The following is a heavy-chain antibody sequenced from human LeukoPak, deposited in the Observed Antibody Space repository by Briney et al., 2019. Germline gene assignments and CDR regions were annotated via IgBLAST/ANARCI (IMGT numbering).Heavy chain of an antibody. Sequence: ASVKVSCKASGYTFTSYGITWVRQAPGQGLEWMGWISAYNGNTNYAQKLQGRVTMTTDTSTSTAYMELRSLRSDDTAVYYCATDRALSGALLWFGEFGYWGQGTLVTVSS. J-gene: IGHJ4*02. CDR2: ISAYNGNT. CDR3: ATDRALSGALLWFGEFGY. CDR1: GYTFTSYG. V-gene: IGHV1-18*01. D-gene: IGHD3-10*01.